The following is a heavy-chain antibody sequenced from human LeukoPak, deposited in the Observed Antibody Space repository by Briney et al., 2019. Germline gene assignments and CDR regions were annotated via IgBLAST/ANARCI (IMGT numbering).Heavy chain of an antibody. CDR1: GFTVSSNY. CDR2: IYSGGST. Sequence: PGGSLRLSCAASGFTVSSNYMSWVRQAPGKGLEWGSVIYSGGSTYYADSVKGRFTISRDSSKNTLYLQMNSLRVEDTAVYYCARDRLYISSSEDYWGQGILVTVSS. V-gene: IGHV3-53*01. D-gene: IGHD6-6*01. J-gene: IGHJ4*02. CDR3: ARDRLYISSSEDY.